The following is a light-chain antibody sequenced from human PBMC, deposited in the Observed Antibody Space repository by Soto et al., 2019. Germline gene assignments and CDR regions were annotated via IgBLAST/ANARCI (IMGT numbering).Light chain of an antibody. CDR1: QSVSSSY. CDR3: HQYASSPPYT. Sequence: EIVLTQSPGTLSLSPGERATLSCRASQSVSSSYLAWYQQKPGQAPRLLIYGASSRATGIPDRFSGSGSGTDFPLTISRLEPEDFAVYYCHQYASSPPYTFGQGTKLEIK. J-gene: IGKJ2*01. CDR2: GAS. V-gene: IGKV3-20*01.